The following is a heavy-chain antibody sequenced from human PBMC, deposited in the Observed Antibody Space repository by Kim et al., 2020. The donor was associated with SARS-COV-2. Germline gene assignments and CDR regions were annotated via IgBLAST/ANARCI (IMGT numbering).Heavy chain of an antibody. Sequence: SETLSLTCTVSGGSISSYYWSWIRQSPGRGLEWIGYIYYSGSTNYNPSLKSRVTISIDTSKNQFSLNLSSVTAADTAVYFCARSKGRGYTQGYCDDYWGQGILVTVSS. CDR3: ARSKGRGYTQGYCDDY. D-gene: IGHD5-18*01. CDR1: GGSISSYY. V-gene: IGHV4-59*01. CDR2: IYYSGST. J-gene: IGHJ4*02.